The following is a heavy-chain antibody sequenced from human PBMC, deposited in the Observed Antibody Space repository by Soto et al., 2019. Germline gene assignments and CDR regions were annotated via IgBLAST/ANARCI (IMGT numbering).Heavy chain of an antibody. CDR3: AMDFGDRPEYFKH. J-gene: IGHJ1*01. Sequence: QVQLVQSGPDLKRPGASMKVSCKASGYTFTIYGISWVRQAPGQGLEWMAWISPLKGRTQYSQKAQGRVTLSTDTSSNTAYMEMTTLRVDGTAVYYCAMDFGDRPEYFKHWGQGTLVTVS. CDR2: ISPLKGRT. V-gene: IGHV1-18*04. D-gene: IGHD4-17*01. CDR1: GYTFTIYG.